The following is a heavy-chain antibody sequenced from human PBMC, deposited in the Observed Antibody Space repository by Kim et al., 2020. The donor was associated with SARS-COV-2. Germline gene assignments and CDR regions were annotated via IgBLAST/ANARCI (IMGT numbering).Heavy chain of an antibody. V-gene: IGHV4-39*01. CDR2: IYYSGST. Sequence: SETLSLTCTVSGGSISSSSYYWGWIRQPPGKGLEWIGSIYYSGSTYYNPSLKSRVTISVDTSKNQFSLKLSSVTAADTAVYYCARRAEINYDFWSGYPPKGWYFDLWGRGTLVTVSS. CDR3: ARRAEINYDFWSGYPPKGWYFDL. D-gene: IGHD3-3*01. CDR1: GGSISSSSYY. J-gene: IGHJ2*01.